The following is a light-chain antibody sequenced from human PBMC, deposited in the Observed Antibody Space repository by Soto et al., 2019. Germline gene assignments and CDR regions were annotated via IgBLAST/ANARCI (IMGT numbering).Light chain of an antibody. CDR1: SSDIGAYNY. V-gene: IGLV2-8*01. Sequence: ALTQPPSASGSPGQSVTISCTGTSSDIGAYNYVSWYQQYPGKAPKLMIFEVSKRPSGVPDRFSGSKSGNTASLTVSGLQAEDEADYYCCSYAGSNNLIFGTGTKLTVL. CDR3: CSYAGSNNLI. CDR2: EVS. J-gene: IGLJ1*01.